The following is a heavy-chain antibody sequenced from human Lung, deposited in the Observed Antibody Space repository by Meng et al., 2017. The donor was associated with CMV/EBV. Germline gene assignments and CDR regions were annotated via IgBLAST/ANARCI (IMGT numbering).Heavy chain of an antibody. J-gene: IGHJ6*02. CDR2: MNPNSGNT. Sequence: SVXVSXXASGYTFTTYDINWVRQATGQGLEWMGWMNPNSGNTGYAQKFQGRVTLTRVTSISTAYMELSSLTSDDTAVYYCARTRIEVEPDGRKIKYYNYGMDAWGQGXTVTVSS. D-gene: IGHD2-2*01. CDR3: ARTRIEVEPDGRKIKYYNYGMDA. V-gene: IGHV1-8*01. CDR1: GYTFTTYD.